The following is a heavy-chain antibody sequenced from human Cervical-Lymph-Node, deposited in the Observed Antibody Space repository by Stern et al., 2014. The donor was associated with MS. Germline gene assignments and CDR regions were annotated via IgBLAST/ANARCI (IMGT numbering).Heavy chain of an antibody. CDR1: GGTFSSSG. CDR3: ATLGVTTGDFDP. CDR2: IIPILSIT. D-gene: IGHD4-17*01. Sequence: VQLVQSGSEVKKPGSSVRVSCKASGGTFSSSGISWVRQAPGQGLEWMGRIIPILSITNYAQNFQGRVTITADKSTSTAYMELSSLISEDTAVYYCATLGVTTGDFDPWCQGTLVTVSS. J-gene: IGHJ5*02. V-gene: IGHV1-69*04.